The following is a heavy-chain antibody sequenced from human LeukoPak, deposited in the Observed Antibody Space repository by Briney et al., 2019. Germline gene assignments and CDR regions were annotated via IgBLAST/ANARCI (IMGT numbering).Heavy chain of an antibody. V-gene: IGHV3-13*04. CDR1: GFTFSSYD. J-gene: IGHJ2*01. D-gene: IGHD3-9*01. Sequence: GGSLRLSYAASGFTFSSYDMHWVRQATGKGLEWVSVIGTAGDTYYPGSVKGRFTISRENAKNSLYLQMNSLRAGDTAVYYCTRTYYDTRYFDLWGRGTLVTVSS. CDR3: TRTYYDTRYFDL. CDR2: IGTAGDT.